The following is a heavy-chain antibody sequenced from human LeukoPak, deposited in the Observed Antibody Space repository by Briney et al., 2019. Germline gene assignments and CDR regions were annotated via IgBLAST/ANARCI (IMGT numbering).Heavy chain of an antibody. Sequence: SETLSFTCTVSGGSISSYYWSWIRQPPGKGLEWIGYIYYSGSTNYNPSLKSRVTISVDASKNQLSLKLSSVTAADTAVYYCARAGLDTAMATAWTIDYWGQGTLVTVSS. CDR1: GGSISSYY. V-gene: IGHV4-59*01. CDR3: ARAGLDTAMATAWTIDY. CDR2: IYYSGST. J-gene: IGHJ4*02. D-gene: IGHD5-18*01.